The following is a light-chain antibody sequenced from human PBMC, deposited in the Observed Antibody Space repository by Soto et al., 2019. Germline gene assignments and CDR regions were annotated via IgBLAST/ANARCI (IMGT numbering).Light chain of an antibody. V-gene: IGKV3-20*01. J-gene: IGKJ2*01. Sequence: EIVLTQSPGTLSLSPGERATLSCRASQRVSNNSLAWYLQKPGQAPRLLIYSASSRATGIPDRFSGSGSGTDFTLTISRLEPEDFAVYYCQLYGTSPMFTFGRGTKVDIK. CDR3: QLYGTSPMFT. CDR1: QRVSNNS. CDR2: SAS.